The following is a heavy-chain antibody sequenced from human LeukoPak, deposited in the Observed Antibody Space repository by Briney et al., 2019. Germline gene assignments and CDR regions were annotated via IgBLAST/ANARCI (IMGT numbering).Heavy chain of an antibody. J-gene: IGHJ4*02. D-gene: IGHD3-3*01. V-gene: IGHV3-23*01. Sequence: GGSLRLSCAASGFTFNNFAMSWFRQAPGKGLEWVSATSGSGGSTYYADSVKGRFTISRDNSKNTLYLQMNSLRADDTALYYCAKRGSYDFWSGYYYDYWGRATPVTVSS. CDR2: TSGSGGST. CDR3: AKRGSYDFWSGYYYDY. CDR1: GFTFNNFA.